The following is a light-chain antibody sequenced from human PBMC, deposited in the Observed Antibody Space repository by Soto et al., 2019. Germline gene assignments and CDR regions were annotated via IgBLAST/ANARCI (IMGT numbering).Light chain of an antibody. CDR1: QTISSSF. CDR2: RAS. J-gene: IGKJ3*01. Sequence: EIVLTQSPGTLSLSPGERATLSCRASQTISSSFFAWYQQKPSQAPRHLIYRASRRHPGIPDRFSGSGSCTHFTLPISRLEPEDFAVYSCHQFGSYPLDTFGPATNVPIK. CDR3: HQFGSYPLDT. V-gene: IGKV3-20*01.